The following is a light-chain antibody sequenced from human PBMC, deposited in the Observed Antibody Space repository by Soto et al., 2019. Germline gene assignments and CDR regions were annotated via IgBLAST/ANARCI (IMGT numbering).Light chain of an antibody. CDR3: QSYDITNQV. CDR1: SGSIASYY. CDR2: EHN. V-gene: IGLV6-57*03. Sequence: NFMLTQPHSVSESPGKTVTISCTRSSGSIASYYVQWYRQRPGSAPTTVIYEHNQRPSGVPGRFSGFIDSSSNSASLTISGLKTEDEADYYCQSYDITNQVFGGGTKVTVL. J-gene: IGLJ3*02.